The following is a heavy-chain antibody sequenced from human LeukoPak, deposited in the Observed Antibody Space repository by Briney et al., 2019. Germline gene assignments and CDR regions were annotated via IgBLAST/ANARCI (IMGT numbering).Heavy chain of an antibody. J-gene: IGHJ5*02. V-gene: IGHV4-38-2*02. D-gene: IGHD3-10*01. CDR1: GYSISSGYY. CDR3: ARGYYLNWFDP. Sequence: SETLSFTCTVSGYSISSGYYWGWIRQPPGKGLEWIGSIYHSGSTYYNPSLKSRVTISVDTSKNQFSLKLSSVTAADTAVYYCARGYYLNWFDPWGQGTLVTVSS. CDR2: IYHSGST.